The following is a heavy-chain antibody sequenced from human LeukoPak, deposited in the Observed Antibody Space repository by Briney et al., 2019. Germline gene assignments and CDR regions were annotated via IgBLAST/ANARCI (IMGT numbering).Heavy chain of an antibody. D-gene: IGHD3-3*01. CDR2: IYYTGST. Sequence: SETLSLTCSVSGGSISSYYWSWIRQPPGKGLEWIGYIYYTGSTDYNPSLKSRITLSVDTSKNQFSLKLSSVTAADTAVYYCAKYYDFWSGYFYMDVWGKGTAVTVSS. CDR3: AKYYDFWSGYFYMDV. CDR1: GGSISSYY. J-gene: IGHJ6*03. V-gene: IGHV4-59*01.